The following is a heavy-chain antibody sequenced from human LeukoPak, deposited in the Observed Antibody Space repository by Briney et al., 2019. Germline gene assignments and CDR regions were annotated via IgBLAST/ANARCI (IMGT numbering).Heavy chain of an antibody. CDR3: ARERGSGSYGVEAFDI. CDR2: ICIGGAT. CDR1: GYNFSSYD. J-gene: IGHJ3*02. Sequence: GGSLRLSCAASGYNFSSYDMHWVRQGTGKGLNWVSAICIGGATYYAGSVKGRFTISRENAKNSLHLQMNSLGPGDTAMYYCARERGSGSYGVEAFDIWGQGTMVIVSS. V-gene: IGHV3-13*01. D-gene: IGHD1-26*01.